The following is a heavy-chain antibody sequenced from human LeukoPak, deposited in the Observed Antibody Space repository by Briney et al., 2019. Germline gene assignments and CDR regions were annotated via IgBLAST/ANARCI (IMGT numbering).Heavy chain of an antibody. D-gene: IGHD3-22*01. Sequence: SETLSLTCAVYGGSFSGYYWSWIRQPPGKGLEWIGEINHSGSTNYNPSLKSRVTISVDTSKNQFSLKLSSVTAADTAAYYCGRYLYYDRKFDYWGQGTLVTVSS. V-gene: IGHV4-34*01. CDR3: GRYLYYDRKFDY. J-gene: IGHJ4*02. CDR1: GGSFSGYY. CDR2: INHSGST.